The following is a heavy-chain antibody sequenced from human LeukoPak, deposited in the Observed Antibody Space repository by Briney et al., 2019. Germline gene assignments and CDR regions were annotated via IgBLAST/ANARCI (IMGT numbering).Heavy chain of an antibody. D-gene: IGHD6-6*01. CDR2: IKQDGSEK. CDR3: ARDPYSSTWSYGMGV. V-gene: IGHV3-7*05. Sequence: GGSLRLSCAASGFTFSSYWMSWVRQAPGKGLEWVANIKQDGSEKVYVDSVKGRFTISRDNAKNSLFLQMDALRAEDTAVYYCARDPYSSTWSYGMGVWGQGTTVTVSS. J-gene: IGHJ6*02. CDR1: GFTFSSYW.